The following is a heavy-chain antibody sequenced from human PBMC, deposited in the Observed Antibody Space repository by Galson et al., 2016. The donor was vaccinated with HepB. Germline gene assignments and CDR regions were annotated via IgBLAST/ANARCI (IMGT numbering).Heavy chain of an antibody. V-gene: IGHV3-9*01. J-gene: IGHJ6*02. CDR2: INWNGGDV. CDR3: VRDRGLGGAARYYGMDV. D-gene: IGHD3-16*01. CDR1: GFSFDDFG. Sequence: SLRLSCAASGFSFDDFGMHWVRQAPGKGLEWVSGINWNGGDVDYADSVRGRFTISRDNGKNSLYLQMNRLRTDDTALYYCVRDRGLGGAARYYGMDVWGQGTTVIVSS.